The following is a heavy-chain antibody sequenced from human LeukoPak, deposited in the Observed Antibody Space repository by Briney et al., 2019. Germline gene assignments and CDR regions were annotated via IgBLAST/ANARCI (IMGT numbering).Heavy chain of an antibody. J-gene: IGHJ3*02. CDR1: GYSFTKYW. Sequence: GESLKISCKGSGYSFTKYWIGWVRQMPGKGLEWMGIINPADSDTRYSPSFQGQVTISADKSISTAYLQWSSLKASDTPIYYCAKPIATGVIDAFDIWGHGTLVTVSS. CDR3: AKPIATGVIDAFDI. CDR2: INPADSDT. V-gene: IGHV5-51*01. D-gene: IGHD6-13*01.